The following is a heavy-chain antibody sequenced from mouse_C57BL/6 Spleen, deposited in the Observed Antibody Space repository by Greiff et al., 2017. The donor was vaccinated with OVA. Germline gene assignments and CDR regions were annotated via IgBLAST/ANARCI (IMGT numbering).Heavy chain of an antibody. CDR3: ARGSNYGNWFAY. CDR1: GYSITSGYY. Sequence: ESGPGLVKPSQSLSLTCSVTGYSITSGYYWNWIRQFPGNKLEWMGYISYAGSNNYNPSLKNRISITRDTSKNQFFLKLNSVTTEDTATYYGARGSNYGNWFAYWGQGTLVTVSA. J-gene: IGHJ3*01. CDR2: ISYAGSN. V-gene: IGHV3-6*01. D-gene: IGHD2-5*01.